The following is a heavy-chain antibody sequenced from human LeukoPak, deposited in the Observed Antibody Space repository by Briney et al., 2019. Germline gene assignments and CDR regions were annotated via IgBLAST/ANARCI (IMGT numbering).Heavy chain of an antibody. Sequence: SETLSLTCAVYGGSFSGYYWSWIRQPPGEGLEWIGGINHNGSTNYNPSLKSRVTISVDTSKNQFSLKLSSVTAADTAVYYCARDRQLAFDYWGQGTLVTVSS. J-gene: IGHJ4*02. CDR1: GGSFSGYY. CDR2: INHNGST. V-gene: IGHV4-34*01. CDR3: ARDRQLAFDY. D-gene: IGHD6-6*01.